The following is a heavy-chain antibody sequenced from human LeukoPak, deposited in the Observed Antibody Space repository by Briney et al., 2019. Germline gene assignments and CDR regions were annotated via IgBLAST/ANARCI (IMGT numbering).Heavy chain of an antibody. CDR2: ISSSSSTI. CDR1: GFTFSSYS. V-gene: IGHV3-48*02. Sequence: PGGSLRLSCAASGFTFSSYSMNWVRQAPGKGLEWVSYISSSSSTIYYADSVKGRFTISRDNAKNSLYLQMNSLRDEDKAVYYCASTAPYNWNDPYFDYWGQGTLVTVSS. J-gene: IGHJ4*02. D-gene: IGHD1-20*01. CDR3: ASTAPYNWNDPYFDY.